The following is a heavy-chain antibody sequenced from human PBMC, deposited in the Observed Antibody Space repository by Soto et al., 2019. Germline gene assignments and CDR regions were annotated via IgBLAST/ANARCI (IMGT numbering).Heavy chain of an antibody. CDR2: IYSGGST. V-gene: IGHV3-66*01. CDR3: ARDLRSSSFFDY. D-gene: IGHD6-6*01. J-gene: IGHJ4*02. CDR1: GFTVSSNY. Sequence: EVQLVESGGGLVQPGGSLRLSCAASGFTVSSNYMSWVRQAPGKGLEWVSVIYSGGSTYYADSVKGRFTISRDNSKNTLYLQMNSLRAEDTAVYYCARDLRSSSFFDYWGQGTLVTVSS.